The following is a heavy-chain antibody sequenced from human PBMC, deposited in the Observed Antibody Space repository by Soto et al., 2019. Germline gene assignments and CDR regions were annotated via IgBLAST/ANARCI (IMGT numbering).Heavy chain of an antibody. V-gene: IGHV4-34*01. CDR3: ARGPVAVAGTGYYYYGLDV. D-gene: IGHD6-19*01. CDR1: GGSLSGYY. Sequence: SETLSLTCAVYGGSLSGYYWSWIRQPTGKGLEWIGEINHSGITNYNPSLKSRITVSEDTSKNQFSLKVTSVTAADTAVYYCARGPVAVAGTGYYYYGLDVWGQGTTVTVSS. J-gene: IGHJ6*02. CDR2: INHSGIT.